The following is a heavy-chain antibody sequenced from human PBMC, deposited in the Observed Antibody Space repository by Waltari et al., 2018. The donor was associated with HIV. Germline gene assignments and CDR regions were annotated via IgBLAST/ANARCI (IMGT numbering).Heavy chain of an antibody. CDR2: INVGNYNT. Sequence: QVQLVQSGAVVKKPGASVRISCETSGYTFISSALHWGRQAPGQRPEWMGWINVGNYNTKYSQKFQDRVTITGDTSASTGYLDLSSLTSEDTAVYFCAREYDFWSGGYHYYGMDVWGQGTTVTVSS. V-gene: IGHV1-3*01. J-gene: IGHJ6*02. D-gene: IGHD3-3*01. CDR1: GYTFISSA. CDR3: AREYDFWSGGYHYYGMDV.